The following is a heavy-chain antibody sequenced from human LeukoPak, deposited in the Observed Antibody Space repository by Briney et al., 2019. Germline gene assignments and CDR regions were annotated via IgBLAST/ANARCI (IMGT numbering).Heavy chain of an antibody. Sequence: SETLSLTCSVSGGSISHTDSFWGWIRQTPEKKLEWIGNIYYTGTTYYNPSFKSRVTISVDTSQNRFSLKLRSLTAADTAVYFCARAETDYYDDSGYFQYCFDSWGQGSLVAVSS. CDR2: IYYTGTT. CDR1: GGSISHTDSF. D-gene: IGHD3-22*01. J-gene: IGHJ4*02. CDR3: ARAETDYYDDSGYFQYCFDS. V-gene: IGHV4-39*07.